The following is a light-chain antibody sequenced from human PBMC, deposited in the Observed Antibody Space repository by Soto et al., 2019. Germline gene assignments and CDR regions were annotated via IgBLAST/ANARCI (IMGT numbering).Light chain of an antibody. CDR2: GNN. J-gene: IGLJ2*01. Sequence: QSVLTQPPSVSGAPGQRVSISCTGSSSNIGAGYDVHWYQQPPGTAPKLLIYGNNNRPSGVPDRFSGSKSGTSASLAITGLQAEDEAAYYCQSYDSNLIGVEFGGGTKVTVL. CDR1: SSNIGAGYD. CDR3: QSYDSNLIGVE. V-gene: IGLV1-40*01.